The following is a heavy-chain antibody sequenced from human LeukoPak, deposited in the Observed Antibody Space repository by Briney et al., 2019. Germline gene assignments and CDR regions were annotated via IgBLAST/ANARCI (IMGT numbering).Heavy chain of an antibody. J-gene: IGHJ4*02. Sequence: PSETLSLTCAVSGGSISSGGYSWRWIRQPPGKGLEWIGSIYYSGSTYYNPSLKSRVTISVDTSKNQFSLKLSSVTAADTAVYYCARHSTSGWVLTYYFDYWGQGTLVTVSS. CDR2: IYYSGST. D-gene: IGHD6-19*01. V-gene: IGHV4-39*01. CDR1: GGSISSGGYS. CDR3: ARHSTSGWVLTYYFDY.